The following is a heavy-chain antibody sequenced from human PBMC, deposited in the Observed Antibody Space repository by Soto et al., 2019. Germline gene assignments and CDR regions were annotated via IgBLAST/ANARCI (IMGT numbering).Heavy chain of an antibody. CDR2: VYWDDDK. J-gene: IGHJ4*02. CDR1: GFSLTTSGVG. CDR3: AYKGGFGYPES. D-gene: IGHD5-18*01. Sequence: QITLKESGPMLVKPTQALTLTCTCSGFSLTTSGVGVGWIRQPPGKALEWLALVYWDDDKRYSPSLTNRLTLSRDTSKNQVGLTLPYVDPAAKGTYFIAYKGGFGYPESRGQGIMVTVSS. V-gene: IGHV2-5*02.